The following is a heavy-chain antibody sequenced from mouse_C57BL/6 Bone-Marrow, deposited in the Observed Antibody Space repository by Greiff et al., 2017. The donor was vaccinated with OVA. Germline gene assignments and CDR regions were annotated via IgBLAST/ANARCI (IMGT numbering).Heavy chain of an antibody. CDR1: GFTFSDYG. CDR2: ISSGSSTI. Sequence: EVQLVESGGGLVKPGGSLKLSCAASGFTFSDYGMHWVRQAPEKGLEWVAYISSGSSTIYYADTVKGRFTISRDNAKNTLFLQMTSLRSEDTAMYYCARTTMIPYWYFDVWGTGTTVTVSS. J-gene: IGHJ1*03. CDR3: ARTTMIPYWYFDV. V-gene: IGHV5-17*01. D-gene: IGHD2-4*01.